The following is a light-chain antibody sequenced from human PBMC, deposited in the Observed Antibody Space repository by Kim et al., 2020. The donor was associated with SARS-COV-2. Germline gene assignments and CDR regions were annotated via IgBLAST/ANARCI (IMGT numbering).Light chain of an antibody. CDR3: QAWDGSTVV. Sequence: SYELTQPPSVSVSPGQTASITCSGDKLGDKYACWYQQKPGQSPVLVIYQDSKRPSGIPERFSGSNSGNTATLTISGTQPMDEADYYCQAWDGSTVVFGGGTQLTVL. V-gene: IGLV3-1*01. CDR2: QDS. J-gene: IGLJ2*01. CDR1: KLGDKY.